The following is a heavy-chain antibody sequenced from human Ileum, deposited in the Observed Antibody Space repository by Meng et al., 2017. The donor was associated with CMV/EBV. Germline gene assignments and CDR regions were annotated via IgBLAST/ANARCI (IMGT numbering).Heavy chain of an antibody. CDR2: IYSNGAT. CDR1: GDSMKYNI. V-gene: IGHV4-4*07. J-gene: IGHJ5*02. CDR3: AKWGSGMSPTADWFDP. Sequence: QLPLQELGPGLVKPSETLSLIVTASGDSMKYNIWTWIRRHDGKGLGWMRRIYSNGATNYNPSLQSRLTMSIVTSENQFTLKVTSVTAADTAVYYCAKWGSGMSPTADWFDPWGQGTLVTVSS. D-gene: IGHD2-15*01.